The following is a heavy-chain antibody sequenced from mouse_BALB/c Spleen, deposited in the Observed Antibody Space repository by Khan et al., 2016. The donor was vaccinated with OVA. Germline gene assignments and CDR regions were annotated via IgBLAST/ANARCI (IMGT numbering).Heavy chain of an antibody. Sequence: QVRLQQSGAELAKPGASVKMSCKASGYTFINYWILWIKKRPGQGLEWIGYINPSTGYTEYNQNFKDKATLTADISSSTAYMQLSSLTSEDSAVYYCARRGLRWDFDYWGQGTTLTVSS. CDR1: GYTFINYW. CDR3: ARRGLRWDFDY. CDR2: INPSTGYT. J-gene: IGHJ2*01. D-gene: IGHD1-1*01. V-gene: IGHV1-7*01.